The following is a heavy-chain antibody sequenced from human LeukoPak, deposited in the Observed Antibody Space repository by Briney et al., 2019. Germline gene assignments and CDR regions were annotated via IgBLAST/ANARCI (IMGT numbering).Heavy chain of an antibody. CDR1: GGTFSSYA. Sequence: LAKVSCKASGGTFSSYAISWVRQAPGQGLEWMGRIIPIFGTANYAQKFQGRVTITTDESTSTAYMELSSLRSEDTAVYYCARDGWHRAGDGYNIRLAFDIWGQGTMVTVSS. D-gene: IGHD5-24*01. V-gene: IGHV1-69*05. J-gene: IGHJ3*02. CDR2: IIPIFGTA. CDR3: ARDGWHRAGDGYNIRLAFDI.